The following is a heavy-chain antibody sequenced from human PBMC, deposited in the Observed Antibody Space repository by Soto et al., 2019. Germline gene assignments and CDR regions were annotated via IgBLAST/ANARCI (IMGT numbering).Heavy chain of an antibody. CDR3: ARGVVSTGYFDY. CDR2: SRDKVHSHTT. V-gene: IGHV3-72*01. Sequence: EVQLAESGGGLVQPGGSLRLSCAASGFTFSDHYMHWVRQAPGKGLEWVGRSRDKVHSHTTEYAASVKGRFTISRGDSENSLYLQMNSLKTEDTAVYYWARGVVSTGYFDYWGQGTLVTVSS. D-gene: IGHD5-12*01. CDR1: GFTFSDHY. J-gene: IGHJ4*02.